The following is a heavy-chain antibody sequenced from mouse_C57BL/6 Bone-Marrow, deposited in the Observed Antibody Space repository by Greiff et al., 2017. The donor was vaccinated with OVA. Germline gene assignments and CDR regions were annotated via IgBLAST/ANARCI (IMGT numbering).Heavy chain of an antibody. V-gene: IGHV1-22*01. CDR3: ARWYYYGSSYAMDY. J-gene: IGHJ4*01. D-gene: IGHD1-1*01. Sequence: EVQLQQSGPELVKPGASVKMSCKASGYTFTDYNMHWVKQSHGKSLEWIGYINPNNGGTSYNQKFKGKATLTVNKSSSTAYMELRSLTSEDSAVYYCARWYYYGSSYAMDYWGQGTSVTVSS. CDR1: GYTFTDYN. CDR2: INPNNGGT.